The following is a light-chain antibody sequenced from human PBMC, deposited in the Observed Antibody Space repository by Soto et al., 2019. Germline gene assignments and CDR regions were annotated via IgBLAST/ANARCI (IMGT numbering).Light chain of an antibody. Sequence: DIQMTQSRSTLSASVGDRVAISCRASRSIGIWLAWYQQKPGKAPKLLIYNASSLESGVPSRFGGSGSGTEFTLTISSLQPDDFATYHCQQYNDYSWTFGQGTKVEIK. V-gene: IGKV1-5*03. CDR3: QQYNDYSWT. CDR2: NAS. CDR1: RSIGIW. J-gene: IGKJ1*01.